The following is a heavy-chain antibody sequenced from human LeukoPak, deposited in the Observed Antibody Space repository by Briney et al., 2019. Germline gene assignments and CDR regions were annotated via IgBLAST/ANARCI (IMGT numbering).Heavy chain of an antibody. CDR1: GFTFSSYS. V-gene: IGHV3-21*01. D-gene: IGHD3-3*02. J-gene: IGHJ4*02. CDR2: ISSSSSYI. CDR3: ARVLKSFVGY. Sequence: PGGSLRLSCAASGFTFSSYSMNWVRQAPGKGLEWVSSISSSSSYIYYADSVKGRFTISRDNSKNTLYLQMNSLRAEDTAAYYCARVLKSFVGYWGQGTLVTVSS.